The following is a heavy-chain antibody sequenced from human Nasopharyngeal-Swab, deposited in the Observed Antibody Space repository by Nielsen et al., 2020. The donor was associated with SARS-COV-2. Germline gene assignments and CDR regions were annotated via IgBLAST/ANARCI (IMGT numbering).Heavy chain of an antibody. D-gene: IGHD3-22*01. J-gene: IGHJ4*02. CDR1: GFTFSSYS. V-gene: IGHV3-21*01. Sequence: GESLKISCAASGFTFSSYSMTWVRQAPGKGLEWVSSISSSSSYIYYADSVKGRFTISRDNAKNSLFLQMNSLRAEDTAVYYCAREMGAWQWFPFDYWGQGTLVTVSS. CDR2: ISSSSSYI. CDR3: AREMGAWQWFPFDY.